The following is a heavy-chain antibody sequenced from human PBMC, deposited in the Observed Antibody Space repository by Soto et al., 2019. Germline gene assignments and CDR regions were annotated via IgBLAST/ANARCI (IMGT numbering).Heavy chain of an antibody. V-gene: IGHV3-21*01. D-gene: IGHD6-19*01. CDR3: ARVMGQWLSAFDI. CDR2: ISSSSSYI. J-gene: IGHJ3*02. CDR1: GFTFSSYS. Sequence: ESGGGLVKPGGSLRLSCAASGFTFSSYSMNWVRQAPGKGLEWVSSISSSSSYIYYADSVKGRFTISRDNAKNSLYLQMNSLRAEDTAVYYCARVMGQWLSAFDIWGQGTMVTVSS.